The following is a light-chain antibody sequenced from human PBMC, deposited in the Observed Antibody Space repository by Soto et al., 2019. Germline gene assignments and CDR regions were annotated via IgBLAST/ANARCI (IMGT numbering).Light chain of an antibody. V-gene: IGKV3-15*01. Sequence: EIGLTQSPGTLSVSQGERATLSCRASQSVSSNLAWYQQKPGQAPRLLIYGASTRATGIPARFSGSGSGKEFTLTISSLQSEDFAVYYCQQYKNWPPITFGQGTRLEIK. J-gene: IGKJ5*01. CDR1: QSVSSN. CDR2: GAS. CDR3: QQYKNWPPIT.